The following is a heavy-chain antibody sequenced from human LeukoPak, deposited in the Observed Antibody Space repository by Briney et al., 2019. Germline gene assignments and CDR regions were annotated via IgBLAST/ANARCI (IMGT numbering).Heavy chain of an antibody. J-gene: IGHJ4*02. D-gene: IGHD3-10*01. Sequence: GGSVRLSCAASGFTFSSYAMSWVRQAPGKGLEWVSASGSGGSTYYADSVKGRFTISRDNSKNTLYLQMNSLRAEDTAVYYCAKVFEGSGRPYYFDYWGQGTLVTVSS. CDR3: AKVFEGSGRPYYFDY. CDR2: SGSGGST. V-gene: IGHV3-23*01. CDR1: GFTFSSYA.